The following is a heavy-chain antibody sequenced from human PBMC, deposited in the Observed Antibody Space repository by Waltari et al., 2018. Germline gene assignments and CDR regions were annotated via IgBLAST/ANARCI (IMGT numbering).Heavy chain of an antibody. D-gene: IGHD3-10*01. CDR1: GFALTRSG. CDR2: VRFDGNNA. Sequence: QVQLVESGGGVVQPGGPLRLSCSASGFALTRSGVSWVGPTSDKGMGWVSIVRFDGNNAFYADSVTGRFSISRDTSKNTLYLHMNSLRVEDTAVYYCAKDLSYGPDYWGQGTLVTVSS. J-gene: IGHJ4*02. CDR3: AKDLSYGPDY. V-gene: IGHV3-30*02.